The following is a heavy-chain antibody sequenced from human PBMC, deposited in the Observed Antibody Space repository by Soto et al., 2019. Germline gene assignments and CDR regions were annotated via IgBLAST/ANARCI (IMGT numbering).Heavy chain of an antibody. V-gene: IGHV1-58*01. CDR1: GFTFTSSA. CDR2: IVVGSGNT. J-gene: IGHJ5*01. Sequence: VASVKVSCKASGFTFTSSAVQWVRQARGQRLEWIGWIVVGSGNTNYAQKFQERVTITRDMSTSTAYMELSSLRSEDTAVYYCAAVTCYYDSSGYWFDYWGQGTLVTVSS. D-gene: IGHD3-22*01. CDR3: AAVTCYYDSSGYWFDY.